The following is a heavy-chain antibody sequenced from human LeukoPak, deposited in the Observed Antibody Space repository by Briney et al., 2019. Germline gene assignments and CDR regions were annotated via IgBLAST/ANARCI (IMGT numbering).Heavy chain of an antibody. CDR1: GVTFSSYV. CDR2: ISGSGGGT. J-gene: IGHJ3*02. CDR3: VQEGPRGLAFDI. V-gene: IGHV3-23*01. Sequence: GGSLRLSCEASGVTFSSYVMSWVRQAPGKGPEWVSGISGSGGGTCYADSVKGRFAISRDNSKNTLYLQMNSLRAEDTAVYYCVQEGPRGLAFDIWGQGTKVTVSS.